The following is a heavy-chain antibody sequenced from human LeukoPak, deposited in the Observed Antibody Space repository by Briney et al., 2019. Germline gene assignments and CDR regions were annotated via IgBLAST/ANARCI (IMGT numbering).Heavy chain of an antibody. Sequence: GGSLRLSCAASGFTFSSYSMNWVRQAPGKGLEWVSSISSSSSYIYYADSVKGRFTISRDNAKNSLYLQMNSLRAEDTAAYYCARDFAGTTSSDYWGQGTLVTVSS. CDR3: ARDFAGTTSSDY. J-gene: IGHJ4*02. V-gene: IGHV3-21*01. CDR2: ISSSSSYI. D-gene: IGHD1-7*01. CDR1: GFTFSSYS.